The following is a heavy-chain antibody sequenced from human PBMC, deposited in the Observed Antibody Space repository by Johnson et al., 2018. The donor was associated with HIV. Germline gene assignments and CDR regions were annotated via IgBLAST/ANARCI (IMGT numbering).Heavy chain of an antibody. J-gene: IGHJ3*02. V-gene: IGHV3-30-3*01. CDR3: VRPAAAGRDDAFDI. Sequence: QVQLVESGGGVVQPGRSLRLSCAASGFTFSSNAMHWVRQSPGKGLEWVAVISFDGTNTYYGDSVKGRFTISRDNSKNTLYLQMNSLRAEDTAVYYCVRPAAAGRDDAFDIWGQGTMVTVSS. D-gene: IGHD6-13*01. CDR2: ISFDGTNT. CDR1: GFTFSSNA.